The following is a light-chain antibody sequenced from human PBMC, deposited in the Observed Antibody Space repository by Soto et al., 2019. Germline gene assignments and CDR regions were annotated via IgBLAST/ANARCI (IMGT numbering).Light chain of an antibody. CDR2: GNS. CDR3: QSYDSSLSGYV. V-gene: IGLV1-40*01. J-gene: IGLJ1*01. CDR1: SSNIGAGYD. Sequence: STLTQPPSVSGAAGRRVTISCTGSSSNIGAGYDVHWYQQLPGTAPKLLIYGNSNRPSGVPDRFSGSKSGTSASLAITGLQAEDEADYYCQSYDSSLSGYVFGTGTKVTVL.